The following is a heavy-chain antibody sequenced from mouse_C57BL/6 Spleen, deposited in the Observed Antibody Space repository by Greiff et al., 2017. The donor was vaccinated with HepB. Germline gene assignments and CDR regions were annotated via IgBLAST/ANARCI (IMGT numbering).Heavy chain of an antibody. CDR3: AREGPFGDAFAY. CDR1: GYTFTSYW. D-gene: IGHD3-1*01. J-gene: IGHJ3*01. CDR2: IDPSDSYT. V-gene: IGHV1-50*01. Sequence: QVQLQQPGAELVKPGASVKLSCKASGYTFTSYWMQWVKQRPGQGLEWIGEIDPSDSYTNYNQKFKGKATLTVDTSSSTAYMQLSSLTSEDSAVYYCAREGPFGDAFAYWGQGTLVTVSA.